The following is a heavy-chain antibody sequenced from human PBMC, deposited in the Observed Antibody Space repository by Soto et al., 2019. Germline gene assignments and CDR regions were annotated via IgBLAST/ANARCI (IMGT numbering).Heavy chain of an antibody. V-gene: IGHV4-31*03. CDR1: GGSISSGGYY. D-gene: IGHD2-15*01. CDR2: IYYSGST. Sequence: QVQLQESGPGLVKPSQTLSLTCTVSGGSISSGGYYWSWIRQHPGKGLEWIGYIYYSGSTYYNPSLKSRVTISVDTSKNQFSLKLSSGTAADTAVYYCARDGCSGGSCYPDGLFDYWGQGTLVTVSS. CDR3: ARDGCSGGSCYPDGLFDY. J-gene: IGHJ4*02.